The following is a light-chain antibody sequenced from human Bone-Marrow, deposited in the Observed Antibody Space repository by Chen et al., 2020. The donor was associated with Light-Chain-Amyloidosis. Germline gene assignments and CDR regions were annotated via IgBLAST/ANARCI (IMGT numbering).Light chain of an antibody. V-gene: IGLV2-14*01. J-gene: IGLJ1*01. Sequence: QSALTQPASVSGSPGQSLTISFTGTSSDVGGDNHVSWYQQHPDKAPKLMIYEVTNRPSWVPDRFSGSKSDNTASLTISGLQTEDEADYFCSSYTITNTLVFGSGARVTGL. CDR2: EVT. CDR3: SSYTITNTLV. CDR1: SSDVGGDNH.